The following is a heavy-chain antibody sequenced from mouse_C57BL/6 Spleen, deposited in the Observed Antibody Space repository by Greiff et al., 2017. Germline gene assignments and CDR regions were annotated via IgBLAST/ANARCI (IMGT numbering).Heavy chain of an antibody. Sequence: QVHVKQSGAELVKPGASVKLSCKASGYTFTEYTIHWVKQRSGQGLEWIGWFYPGSGSIKYNEKFKDKATLTADKSSSTVYMELSRLTSEDSAVYFCARHEADGYDFAYWGQGTLVTVSA. CDR3: ARHEADGYDFAY. CDR2: FYPGSGSI. D-gene: IGHD2-2*01. V-gene: IGHV1-62-2*01. J-gene: IGHJ3*01. CDR1: GYTFTEYT.